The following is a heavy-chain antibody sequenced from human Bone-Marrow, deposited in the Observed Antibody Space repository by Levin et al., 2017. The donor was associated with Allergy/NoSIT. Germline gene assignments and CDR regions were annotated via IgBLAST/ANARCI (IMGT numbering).Heavy chain of an antibody. CDR3: ARCYYDSRGPEYDY. CDR1: GFSLDDYG. D-gene: IGHD3-22*01. CDR2: INWNGVST. Sequence: GSLRLSCAASGFSLDDYGMSWVRQVPGKGLEWVGGINWNGVSTGYADSVKGRFTISTANAKNSLYLQMNSLRVEDTALYYCARCYYDSRGPEYDYWGQGTLVTVSS. J-gene: IGHJ4*02. V-gene: IGHV3-20*04.